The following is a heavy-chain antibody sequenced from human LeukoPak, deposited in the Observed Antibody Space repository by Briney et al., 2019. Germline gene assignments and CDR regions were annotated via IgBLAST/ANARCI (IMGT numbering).Heavy chain of an antibody. Sequence: GESLKISCKGSGYSFAFYWIGWVRQMPGKGLGWLGVICPRDSDTRHSPSFQGQVTLSVDKSINTAYLQWRSLKASDTAMYYCARQDGDGFYYFDYWGQGTLVTVSS. D-gene: IGHD2-21*02. CDR3: ARQDGDGFYYFDY. J-gene: IGHJ4*02. CDR2: ICPRDSDT. V-gene: IGHV5-51*01. CDR1: GYSFAFYW.